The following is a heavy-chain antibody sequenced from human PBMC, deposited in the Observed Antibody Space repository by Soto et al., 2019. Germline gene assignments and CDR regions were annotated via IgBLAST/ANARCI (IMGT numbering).Heavy chain of an antibody. J-gene: IGHJ4*02. Sequence: GGSLRLSCAASEFTFSSYGMNWVRQAPGKGLEWVSGISARGAGTFYADSVKGRFTISRDNSKSTLYLQMNSLRAEDTAVYFCAKDQQVGAPPACDYWGQGTLVTVSS. D-gene: IGHD1-26*01. CDR1: EFTFSSYG. V-gene: IGHV3-23*01. CDR3: AKDQQVGAPPACDY. CDR2: ISARGAGT.